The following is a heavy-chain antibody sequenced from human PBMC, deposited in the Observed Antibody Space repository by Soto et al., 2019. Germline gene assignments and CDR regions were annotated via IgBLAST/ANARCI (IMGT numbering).Heavy chain of an antibody. CDR1: GFTFSSYW. J-gene: IGHJ6*02. CDR2: IKQDGSEA. V-gene: IGHV3-7*01. CDR3: ARIAASGRGWDV. D-gene: IGHD6-13*01. Sequence: EVQLVESGGGLVQPGGSLRLSCVDSGFTFSSYWMSWVRQAPVKGLEWVGNIKQDGSEANYADSVKGRFTISRDNAKSSMDLQTNSLGVEDTAVYYGARIAASGRGWDVWGQGTTVVVSS.